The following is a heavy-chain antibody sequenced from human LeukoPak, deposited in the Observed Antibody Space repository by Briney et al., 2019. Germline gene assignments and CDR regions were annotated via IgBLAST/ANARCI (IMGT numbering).Heavy chain of an antibody. J-gene: IGHJ4*02. CDR1: GGSISSGSYY. CDR3: ARGEAAAV. Sequence: SQTLSLTCTVSGGSISSGSYYWSWIRQPAGKGLEWIGRIYTSGSTNYNPSLKSRVTISVDTSKNQFSLKLSSVTAADTAVYYCARGEAAAVWGQGTLVTVSS. D-gene: IGHD6-13*01. V-gene: IGHV4-61*02. CDR2: IYTSGST.